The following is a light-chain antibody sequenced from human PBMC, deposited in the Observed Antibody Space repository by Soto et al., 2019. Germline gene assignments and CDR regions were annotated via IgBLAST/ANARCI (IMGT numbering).Light chain of an antibody. Sequence: EIVMTQSPVSLSVSPEERVTLSCRASQSVSSNLAWYQQKLGQAPRLLIYGASTRAADVPARFSGSGSGTEFTLTISILQSDDFAVYYCQQYNNGPFPITFGQGTRLEIK. V-gene: IGKV3-15*01. CDR2: GAS. CDR3: QQYNNGPFPIT. CDR1: QSVSSN. J-gene: IGKJ5*01.